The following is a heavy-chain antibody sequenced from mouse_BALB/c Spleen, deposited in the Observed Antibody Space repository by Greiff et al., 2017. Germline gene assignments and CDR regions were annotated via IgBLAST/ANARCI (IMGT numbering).Heavy chain of an antibody. Sequence: EVKLMESGGGLVKPGGSLKLSCAASGFAFSSYDMSWVRQTPEKRLEWVAYISSGGGSTYYPDTVKGRFTISRDNAKNTLYLQMSSLKSEDTAMYYCAGNLFAYWGQGTLVTVSA. CDR1: GFAFSSYD. CDR2: ISSGGGST. CDR3: AGNLFAY. V-gene: IGHV5-12-1*01. J-gene: IGHJ3*01. D-gene: IGHD2-1*01.